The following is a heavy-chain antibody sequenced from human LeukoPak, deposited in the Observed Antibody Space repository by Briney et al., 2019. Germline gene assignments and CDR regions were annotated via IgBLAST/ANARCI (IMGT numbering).Heavy chain of an antibody. Sequence: GGSLRLSCAASGFTFSNAWMSWVRQAPGKGLEWVGRIKSKTDGGTTDYAAPVKGRFTISRDDSKNTLYLQMNSLKTEDTAVYHCTTGGSIAAHGDYWGQGTLVTVSS. V-gene: IGHV3-15*01. CDR2: IKSKTDGGTT. J-gene: IGHJ4*02. CDR1: GFTFSNAW. CDR3: TTGGSIAAHGDY. D-gene: IGHD6-6*01.